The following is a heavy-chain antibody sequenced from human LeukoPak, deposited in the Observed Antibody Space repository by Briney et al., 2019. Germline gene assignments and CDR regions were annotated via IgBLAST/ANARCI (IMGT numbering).Heavy chain of an antibody. CDR3: AKDRPNYFGTNGHYYRRDGDF. Sequence: GGSLRLSCAASKYTFSIYAMSWVRQAPGRGLEWVASITSTGESTWYAGSVKGRFTISRDNSKYTVYLQMNSLRAEDTAIYYCAKDRPNYFGTNGHYYRRDGDFWGQGTLVTVSS. V-gene: IGHV3-23*01. D-gene: IGHD3-22*01. J-gene: IGHJ4*02. CDR1: KYTFSIYA. CDR2: ITSTGEST.